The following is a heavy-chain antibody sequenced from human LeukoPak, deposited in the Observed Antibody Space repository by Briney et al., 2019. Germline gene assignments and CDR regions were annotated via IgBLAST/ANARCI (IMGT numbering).Heavy chain of an antibody. J-gene: IGHJ4*02. CDR1: GFTFSSYG. CDR3: ARGIGTAYFDY. V-gene: IGHV3-33*01. Sequence: GGSLRLSCAASGFTFSSYGMHWVRQAPGKGLEWVAVIWYDGSNKYYADSVKGRFTISRDNSKNTLYLQMNSLRAEDTAVYYCARGIGTAYFDYWGQGTLVTVSS. CDR2: IWYDGSNK. D-gene: IGHD5-18*01.